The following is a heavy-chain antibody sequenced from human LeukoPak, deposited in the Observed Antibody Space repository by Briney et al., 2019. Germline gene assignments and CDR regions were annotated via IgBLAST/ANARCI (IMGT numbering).Heavy chain of an antibody. CDR2: INHSGST. D-gene: IGHD3-10*01. J-gene: IGHJ4*02. Sequence: PSETLSLTCTVSSASISTYYWSWIRQPPGKGLEWIGEINHSGSTNYNPSLKSRVTISVDTSKNQFSLKLSSVTAADTAVYYCARLAYYYGSGSYYRGPFDYWGQGTLVTVSS. V-gene: IGHV4-34*01. CDR1: SASISTYY. CDR3: ARLAYYYGSGSYYRGPFDY.